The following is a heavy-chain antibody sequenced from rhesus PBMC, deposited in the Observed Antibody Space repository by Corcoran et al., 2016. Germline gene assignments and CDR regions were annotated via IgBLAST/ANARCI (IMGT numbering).Heavy chain of an antibody. Sequence: QVQLQESGPGLVKPSETLSLTCTVSGGSFTNYWWSWGRQSPGKGLEWVGEINGNSGRTNYNPFLKNRVTISKAASKNQVSLKMNSVTGADTAVFYCAMCHDFDFFCIDSWGQGVLVTVSS. CDR2: INGNSGRT. J-gene: IGHJ4*01. D-gene: IGHD3-3*01. CDR3: AMCHDFDFFCIDS. V-gene: IGHV4-80*01. CDR1: GGSFTNYW.